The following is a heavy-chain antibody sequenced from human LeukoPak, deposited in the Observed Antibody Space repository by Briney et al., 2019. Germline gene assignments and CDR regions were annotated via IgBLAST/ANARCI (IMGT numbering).Heavy chain of an antibody. D-gene: IGHD3-22*01. V-gene: IGHV3-33*01. CDR1: GFTFSSYA. CDR2: IWYDGSNK. J-gene: IGHJ4*02. Sequence: PGGSLRLSCAASGFTFSSYAMYWVRQAPGKGLEWVTNIWYDGSNKYYADSVKGRFTISRDNSKNTMYLQMNSLRAEDTAVYHCARVPYDSSGFGYFDYWGQGTLVTVSS. CDR3: ARVPYDSSGFGYFDY.